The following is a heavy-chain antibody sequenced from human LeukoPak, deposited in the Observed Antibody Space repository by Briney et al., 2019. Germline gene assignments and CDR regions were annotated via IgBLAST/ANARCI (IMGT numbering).Heavy chain of an antibody. V-gene: IGHV3-21*01. D-gene: IGHD3-10*01. J-gene: IGHJ4*02. CDR2: ISSSSSYI. Sequence: GGSLRLSCAASGFTFSSYSMNWVRQAPGKGLEWVSSISSSSSYIYYADSVKGRFTISRDNAKNSLYLQMNSLRAEDTAVYYCARVQLWPYYFDYWGQGTLVTVSS. CDR3: ARVQLWPYYFDY. CDR1: GFTFSSYS.